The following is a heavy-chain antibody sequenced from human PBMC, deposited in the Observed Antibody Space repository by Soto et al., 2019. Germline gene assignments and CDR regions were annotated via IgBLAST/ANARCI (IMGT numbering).Heavy chain of an antibody. CDR3: ARDPYHVLMVNAPNLYGMDV. J-gene: IGHJ6*02. D-gene: IGHD2-8*01. CDR2: ISTYNGNT. Sequence: QVQLVQSGAEVKKPGASVKVSCKASGYTFTTYDISWVRQAPGQGLEWMGRISTYNGNTNYPQSLQGRLTMTTGTSTTPAYMELRNLRSDDTAVYYCARDPYHVLMVNAPNLYGMDVWGQGTTVTVSS. CDR1: GYTFTTYD. V-gene: IGHV1-18*01.